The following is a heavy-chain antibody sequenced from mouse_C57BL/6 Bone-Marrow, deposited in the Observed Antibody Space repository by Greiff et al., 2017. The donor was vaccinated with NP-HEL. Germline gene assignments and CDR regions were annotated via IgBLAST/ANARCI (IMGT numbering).Heavy chain of an antibody. J-gene: IGHJ2*01. CDR1: GYSITSGYY. Sequence: VQLQQSGPGLVKPSQSLSLTCSVTGYSITSGYYWNWIRQFPGNKLEWMGYISYDGSNNYNPSLKNRISITRDTSKNQFFLKLNSVTTEDTATYYCARGGYGRYFDYWGQGTTLTVSS. CDR2: ISYDGSN. V-gene: IGHV3-6*01. D-gene: IGHD1-1*01. CDR3: ARGGYGRYFDY.